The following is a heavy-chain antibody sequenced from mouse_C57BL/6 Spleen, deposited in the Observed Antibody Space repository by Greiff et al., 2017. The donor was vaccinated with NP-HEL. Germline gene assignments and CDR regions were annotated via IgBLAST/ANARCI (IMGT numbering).Heavy chain of an antibody. V-gene: IGHV7-3*01. CDR2: IRNKANGYTT. Sequence: EVKLVESGGGLVQPGGSLSLSCAASGFTFTDYYMSWVRQPPGKALEWLGFIRNKANGYTTEYSASVKGRFTISRDNSQSILYLQMNALRAEDSATYYCASSLLWPNTPLGYWGQGTTLTVSS. D-gene: IGHD2-10*01. J-gene: IGHJ2*01. CDR3: ASSLLWPNTPLGY. CDR1: GFTFTDYY.